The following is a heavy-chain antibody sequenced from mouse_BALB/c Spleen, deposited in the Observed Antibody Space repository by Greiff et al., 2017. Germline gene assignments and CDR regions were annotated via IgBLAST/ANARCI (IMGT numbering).Heavy chain of an antibody. Sequence: EVHLVGAGGGLVQPGGSLKLSCAASGFPFRSYTLSLVRPTPEKRLEWVAYISNGGGSTYYPDTVKGRFTISRDNAKNTLYLQMSSLKSEDTAMYYCARHGLLRRYAMDYWGQGTSVTVSS. V-gene: IGHV5-12-2*01. CDR3: ARHGLLRRYAMDY. J-gene: IGHJ4*01. CDR1: GFPFRSYT. CDR2: ISNGGGST. D-gene: IGHD2-3*01.